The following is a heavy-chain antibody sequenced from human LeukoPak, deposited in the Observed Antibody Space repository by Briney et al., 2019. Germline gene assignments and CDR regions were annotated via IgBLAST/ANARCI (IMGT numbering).Heavy chain of an antibody. Sequence: PSQTLSLTCTVSGGSISSGGYYWSWIRQHPGKGLEWVGYIYYSGSTYYNPSLKSRVTISVDTSKNQFSLKLSSVTAADTAVYYCARASVRGYNWFDPWGQGTLVTVSS. J-gene: IGHJ5*02. CDR1: GGSISSGGYY. CDR3: ARASVRGYNWFDP. CDR2: IYYSGST. V-gene: IGHV4-31*03. D-gene: IGHD3-16*01.